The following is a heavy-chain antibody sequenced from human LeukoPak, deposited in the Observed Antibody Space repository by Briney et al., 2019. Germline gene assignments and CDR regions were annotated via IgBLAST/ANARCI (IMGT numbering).Heavy chain of an antibody. CDR2: IYHSGST. Sequence: MASETLSLTCAVSGGSISSSNWWSWVRQPPGEGLEWIGEIYHSGSTNYNPSLKSRVTISVDKSKNQFSLKLSSVTAADTAVYYCATTYYDSSGYYSDLFAFDIGGQGTMVTVSS. CDR3: ATTYYDSSGYYSDLFAFDI. D-gene: IGHD3-22*01. V-gene: IGHV4-4*02. J-gene: IGHJ3*02. CDR1: GGSISSSNW.